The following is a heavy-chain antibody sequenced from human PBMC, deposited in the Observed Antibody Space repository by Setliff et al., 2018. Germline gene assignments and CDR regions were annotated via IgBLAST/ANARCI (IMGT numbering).Heavy chain of an antibody. CDR2: ISSSSTTI. V-gene: IGHV3-48*01. CDR3: AGPSFDY. J-gene: IGHJ4*02. Sequence: GGSLRLSCAASGFTFSSYGMNWVRQAPGKGLEWLSYISSSSTTIYYADSVKGRFTISRDNAKNSLYLQMNSLRAEDTAVYYCAGPSFDYWGQGTLVTVSS. CDR1: GFTFSSYG.